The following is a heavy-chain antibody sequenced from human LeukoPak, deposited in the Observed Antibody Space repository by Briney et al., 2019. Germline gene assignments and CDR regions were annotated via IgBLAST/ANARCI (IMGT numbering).Heavy chain of an antibody. CDR2: ISGSGGST. CDR3: AKEERYDFWSGYYYY. D-gene: IGHD3-3*01. J-gene: IGHJ4*02. CDR1: GFTFSSYA. Sequence: GGSLRLSCAASGFTFSSYAMSWVRQAPGKGLEWVSAISGSGGSTYYADSVKGRFTISRDNSKNTLYLQMNSLRAEDTALYYCAKEERYDFWSGYYYYWGQGTLVTVSS. V-gene: IGHV3-23*01.